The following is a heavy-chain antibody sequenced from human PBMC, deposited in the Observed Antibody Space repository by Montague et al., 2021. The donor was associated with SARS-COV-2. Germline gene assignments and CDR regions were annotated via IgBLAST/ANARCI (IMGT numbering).Heavy chain of an antibody. J-gene: IGHJ4*02. Sequence: SETLSPTCTVSGGSISTYYWSWIRQPPGKGLEWIAYINYSGITNHNPSLKGRVSVSLDTSKNHFSLNLKSVTAADTAVYYCARSGWLTRGFDSWGQGTLVFVSS. CDR2: INYSGIT. CDR3: ARSGWLTRGFDS. V-gene: IGHV4-59*01. CDR1: GGSISTYY. D-gene: IGHD5-12*01.